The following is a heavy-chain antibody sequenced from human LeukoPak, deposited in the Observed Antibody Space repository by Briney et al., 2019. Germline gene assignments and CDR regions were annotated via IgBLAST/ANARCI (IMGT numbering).Heavy chain of an antibody. Sequence: GGSLTLSCAASGFTFSTYWLHWVRQAPGKGLVWVSHINGDGSSTAYADSVKGRFTISRDNSKNTLYLQMNSLRAEDTAVYYCAKDENRAVVDRFVYWGQGTLVTVAS. D-gene: IGHD3-22*01. J-gene: IGHJ4*02. CDR3: AKDENRAVVDRFVY. CDR1: GFTFSTYW. V-gene: IGHV3-74*01. CDR2: INGDGSST.